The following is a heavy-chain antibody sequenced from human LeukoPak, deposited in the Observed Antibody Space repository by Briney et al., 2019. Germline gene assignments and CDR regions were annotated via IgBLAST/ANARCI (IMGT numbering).Heavy chain of an antibody. CDR1: GFTFTSYA. CDR2: ISGSGGST. J-gene: IGHJ4*02. V-gene: IGHV3-23*01. Sequence: GGSLRLSCAASGFTFTSYAMSWVRQAPGKGLEWVSAISGSGGSTYYADSVKGRFTIPRDNSKNTLYLQMSSLRADDTAVYYCAKDARLGDPEGYWGQGTLVTVSS. CDR3: AKDARLGDPEGY. D-gene: IGHD2-21*02.